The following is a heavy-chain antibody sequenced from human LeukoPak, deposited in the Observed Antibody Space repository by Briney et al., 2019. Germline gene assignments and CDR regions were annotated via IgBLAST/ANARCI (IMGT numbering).Heavy chain of an antibody. V-gene: IGHV3-66*01. CDR2: IYSGGST. Sequence: GGSLRLSCAASGFSLSNNYMSWVRQAPGKELEWVSVIYSGGSTFYADSVKGRFTISRDNSKNTLYLQMNSLRAEDTAVYYCASDSYSPEYFQHWGQGTLVTVSS. D-gene: IGHD2-15*01. CDR3: ASDSYSPEYFQH. J-gene: IGHJ1*01. CDR1: GFSLSNNY.